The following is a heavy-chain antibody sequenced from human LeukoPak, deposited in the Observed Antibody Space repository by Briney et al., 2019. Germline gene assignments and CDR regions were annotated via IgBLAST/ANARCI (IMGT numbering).Heavy chain of an antibody. CDR2: INHSGST. J-gene: IGHJ6*02. CDR1: GGSFSGYY. V-gene: IGHV4-34*01. Sequence: SETLSLTCAVYGGSFSGYYWSWIRQPPGKGLEWIGEINHSGSTNYNPSLKSRVTISVDTSKNQFSLKLSSVTAADTAVYYCARVAGLRVVRGQGTTVTVSS. CDR3: ARVAGLRVV. D-gene: IGHD4-17*01.